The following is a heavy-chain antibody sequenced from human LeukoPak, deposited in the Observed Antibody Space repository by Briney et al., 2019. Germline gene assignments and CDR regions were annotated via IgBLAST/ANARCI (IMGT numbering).Heavy chain of an antibody. Sequence: GGSLRLSCAASGFTFSSYSMNWVRQAPGKGLEWVAFIWYDGSDKYYADSVKGRFTISRDNSKNTLYLQMNSLRAEDTAVYYCAKLGILSSSVWGQGTLVTVSS. CDR3: AKLGILSSSV. D-gene: IGHD7-27*01. V-gene: IGHV3-30*02. J-gene: IGHJ4*02. CDR2: IWYDGSDK. CDR1: GFTFSSYS.